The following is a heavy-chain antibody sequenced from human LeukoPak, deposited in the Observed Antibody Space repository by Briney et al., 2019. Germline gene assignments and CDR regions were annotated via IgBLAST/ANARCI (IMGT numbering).Heavy chain of an antibody. CDR1: GFTFSSYA. CDR2: ISYDGSNK. V-gene: IGHV3-30*04. CDR3: ARDRGFIADVRDARKNYYYYYGMDV. Sequence: PGGSLRLSCAASGFTFSSYAVHWVRQAPGKGLEWVAIISYDGSNKYYADSVKGRFTISRDNSKNTLYLQMNSLRTEDTAVYYCARDRGFIADVRDARKNYYYYYGMDVWGQGTTVTVSS. D-gene: IGHD3-10*01. J-gene: IGHJ6*02.